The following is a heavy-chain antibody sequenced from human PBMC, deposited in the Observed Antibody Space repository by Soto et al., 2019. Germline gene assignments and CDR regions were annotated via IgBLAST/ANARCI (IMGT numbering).Heavy chain of an antibody. D-gene: IGHD6-19*01. V-gene: IGHV1-18*01. J-gene: IGHJ4*02. CDR2: ISGYNGNT. CDR1: GYTFTNYG. Sequence: ASVKVSCKASGYTFTNYGISWVRQAPGQGLQWMGWISGYNGNTNYAQNLQGRVTMTTDKSTSTAYMELRSLRPDDTAMYYGAREYNSGSILDYWGQGTQVTVSS. CDR3: AREYNSGSILDY.